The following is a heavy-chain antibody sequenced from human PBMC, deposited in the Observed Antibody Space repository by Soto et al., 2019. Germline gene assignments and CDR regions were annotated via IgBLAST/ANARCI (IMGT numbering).Heavy chain of an antibody. J-gene: IGHJ3*02. CDR3: ATSKGDLEILKTTLTTLCGPFNI. CDR1: GFTFDDYA. Sequence: EVQLVESGGGLVQPGRSLRLSCAASGFTFDDYAMHWVRQVPGKSPEWVSGISWNSGSRGYAESVRGRFTISRDNAKNSLYLQMNSLRAEDTALYYCATSKGDLEILKTTLTTLCGPFNIWGQGTMVTVSS. D-gene: IGHD4-17*01. V-gene: IGHV3-9*01. CDR2: ISWNSGSR.